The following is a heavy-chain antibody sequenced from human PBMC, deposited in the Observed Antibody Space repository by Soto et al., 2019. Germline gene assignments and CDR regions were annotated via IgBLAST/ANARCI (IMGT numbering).Heavy chain of an antibody. V-gene: IGHV3-23*01. CDR2: INKNGGTA. J-gene: IGHJ6*02. D-gene: IGHD1-20*01. CDR1: GFTFDDYF. Sequence: EVQLLESGGGLVQPGESLRLSCAASGFTFDDYFLNWVRQARGKGLEWVTGINKNGGTAQYCGSVRGRFTISRDNARNTLYLQMNSLRAEDTALYYCAKDLHWYGMDVWGQGTTVTVSS. CDR3: AKDLHWYGMDV.